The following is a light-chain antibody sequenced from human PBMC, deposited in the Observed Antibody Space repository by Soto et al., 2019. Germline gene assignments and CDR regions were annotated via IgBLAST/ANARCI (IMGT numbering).Light chain of an antibody. CDR1: SGHSSYA. CDR2: LNSDGSH. CDR3: QTWGTGIVV. J-gene: IGLJ2*01. Sequence: QLVLTQSPSASASLGASVKLTCTLSSGHSSYAIAWHPQQPEKGPRSLMKLNSDGSHSKGDGIPDRFSGSSSGAERHLTISSLQSEDEADYYCQTWGTGIVVFGGGTKVTVL. V-gene: IGLV4-69*01.